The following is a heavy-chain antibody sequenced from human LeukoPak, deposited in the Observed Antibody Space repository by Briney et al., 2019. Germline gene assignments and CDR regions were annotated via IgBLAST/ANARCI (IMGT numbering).Heavy chain of an antibody. Sequence: PSETLSLTCTVSGGSISSGGYYWSWVRQHPEKGLEWIGYIYYSGTAYYNPSLKSRVTMSVDTSKNQFSLKLDSVTAADTAVYYCATSITIFGVVINPNYFDYWGQGTLVTVSS. V-gene: IGHV4-31*03. CDR1: GGSISSGGYY. CDR3: ATSITIFGVVINPNYFDY. J-gene: IGHJ4*02. D-gene: IGHD3-3*01. CDR2: IYYSGTA.